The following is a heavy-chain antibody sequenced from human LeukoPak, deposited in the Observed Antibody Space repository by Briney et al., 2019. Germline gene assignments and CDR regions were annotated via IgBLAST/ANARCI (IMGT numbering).Heavy chain of an antibody. V-gene: IGHV4-31*03. D-gene: IGHD3-9*01. J-gene: IGHJ4*02. CDR3: ARLDGTAWLMDH. CDR1: GGSISNGDFY. CDR2: IYYSGTT. Sequence: SETLSLTCTVSGGSISNGDFYWNWVRQHPGKGLEWIGYIYYSGTTYYNPSLKSRVTISVDTSKNQFSLRLATVTAADTAVYYCARLDGTAWLMDHWGQGTLVTVSS.